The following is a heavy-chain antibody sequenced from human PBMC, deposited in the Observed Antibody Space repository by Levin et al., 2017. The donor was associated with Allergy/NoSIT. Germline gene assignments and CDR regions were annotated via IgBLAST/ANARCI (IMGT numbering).Heavy chain of an antibody. CDR1: GGSINSADYH. Sequence: PSETLSLTCSVSGGSINSADYHWSWIRQPPGKGLEWIGSIYHLGGTLYSPSLKSRLTMSLDTSKNQFSLQLSSVTAADTAVYYCGRSRSFGGTDLWGQGTLVSVSS. D-gene: IGHD3-16*01. CDR2: IYHLGGT. J-gene: IGHJ5*02. CDR3: GRSRSFGGTDL. V-gene: IGHV4-30-4*01.